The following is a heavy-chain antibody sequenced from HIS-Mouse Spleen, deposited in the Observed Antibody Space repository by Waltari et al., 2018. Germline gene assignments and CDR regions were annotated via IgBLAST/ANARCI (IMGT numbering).Heavy chain of an antibody. CDR1: GYSISSGYY. CDR2: IYHSGST. Sequence: QVQLQESGPGLVKPSETLSLNCTVSGYSISSGYYRGWIRPPPGKGLEWIGSIYHSGSTYYNPSLKSRVTISVDTSKNQFSLKLSSVTAADTAVYYCARDPMDTAMGTPLFDYWGQGTLVTVSS. CDR3: ARDPMDTAMGTPLFDY. D-gene: IGHD5-18*01. V-gene: IGHV4-38-2*02. J-gene: IGHJ4*02.